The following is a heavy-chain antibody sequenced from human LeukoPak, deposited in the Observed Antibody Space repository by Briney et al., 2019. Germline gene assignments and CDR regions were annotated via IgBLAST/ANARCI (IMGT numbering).Heavy chain of an antibody. J-gene: IGHJ5*02. CDR2: INHSGST. CDR1: GGSFSGYY. CDR3: ARGSTYYYGSGSYYPPLYDWFDP. Sequence: SETLSLTCAVYGGSFSGYYWSWIRQPPGKGLEWIGEINHSGSTNYNPSLKSRVTISVDTSKNQFSLKLSSVTAADTAVYYCARGSTYYYGSGSYYPPLYDWFDPWGQGTLVTVSS. D-gene: IGHD3-10*01. V-gene: IGHV4-34*01.